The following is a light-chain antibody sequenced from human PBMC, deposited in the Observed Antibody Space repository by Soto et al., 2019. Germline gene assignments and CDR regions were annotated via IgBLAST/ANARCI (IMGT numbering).Light chain of an antibody. CDR1: SSDVGGYDY. Sequence: QSALTQSASVSGSPGQSITISCTGTSSDVGGYDYVSWYQQHPGKAPKLMIYDVTNRPSGVSNRFSGSKSGNTASLTISGLQAEDEADYYCISYASINTCVFGTGTKVTVL. CDR2: DVT. J-gene: IGLJ1*01. V-gene: IGLV2-14*01. CDR3: ISYASINTCV.